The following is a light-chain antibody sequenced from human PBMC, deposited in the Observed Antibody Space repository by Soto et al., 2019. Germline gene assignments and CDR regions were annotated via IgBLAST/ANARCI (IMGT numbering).Light chain of an antibody. J-gene: IGLJ1*01. V-gene: IGLV6-57*02. CDR2: EDN. Sequence: NFMLTQPHSVSESPGKTVTISCTGSSGSIASNYVQWYQQRPGSAPTTVIYEDNRRPSGVPDRFSGSIDSSSNSASLTISGLKTEDEADYYCQSSDSGNLVFGTGTKVTVL. CDR3: QSSDSGNLV. CDR1: SGSIASNY.